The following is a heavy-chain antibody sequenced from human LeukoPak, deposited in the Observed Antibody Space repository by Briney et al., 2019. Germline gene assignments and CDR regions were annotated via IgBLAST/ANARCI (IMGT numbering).Heavy chain of an antibody. V-gene: IGHV4-38-2*02. CDR1: GYSISSGYY. J-gene: IGHJ4*02. D-gene: IGHD5-12*01. Sequence: SETLSLTCSVSGYSISSGYYWGWIRQPPGMGLEWIGNIYHSGSTYYNPSLKSRVTISLDTSKNQFSLKLSSVTAADTAVYYCARKDPGYSGYSDFDYWGQGTLVTVSS. CDR2: IYHSGST. CDR3: ARKDPGYSGYSDFDY.